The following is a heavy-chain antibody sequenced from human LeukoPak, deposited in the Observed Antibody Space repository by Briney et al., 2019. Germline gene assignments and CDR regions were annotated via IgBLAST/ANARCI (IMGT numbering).Heavy chain of an antibody. J-gene: IGHJ6*03. V-gene: IGHV4-61*02. CDR1: GGSISSGSYY. CDR2: IYTSGST. CDR3: ARDKHYYYYYMDV. Sequence: PSQTLSLTCTVSGGSISSGSYYWSWIRQPAGRGLEWIGRIYTSGSTNYNPSLKSRVTISVDTSKNQFSLKLSSVTAADTAVYYCARDKHYYYYYMDVWGKGTTVTLSS.